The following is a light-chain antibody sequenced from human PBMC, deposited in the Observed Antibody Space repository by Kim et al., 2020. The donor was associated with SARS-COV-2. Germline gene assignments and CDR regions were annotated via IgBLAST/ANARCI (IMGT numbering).Light chain of an antibody. V-gene: IGKV3D-15*01. CDR3: QQYNFWPMYT. Sequence: VSPGERATLSSRASQSVSSNLAWYQQKPGQAPRLLIYAASTRATGIPARFSGSGFGTEFTLTISTLQSEDFAVYYCQQYNFWPMYTFGQGTKLEI. CDR1: QSVSSN. J-gene: IGKJ2*01. CDR2: AAS.